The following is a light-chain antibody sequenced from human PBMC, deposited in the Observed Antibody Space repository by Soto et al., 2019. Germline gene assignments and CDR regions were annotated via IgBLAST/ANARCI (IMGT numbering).Light chain of an antibody. CDR3: QQYGTSPPLT. J-gene: IGKJ4*01. CDR1: QSVYSTY. Sequence: EIVLTQSPGTLSLSPGERATLSCRASQSVYSTYFAWYQQKPGQAPRLLISGASSRAPGIPDRFSGSGSGTEFTLTISRLEPEDFAVYYCQQYGTSPPLTFGGGTKVEIK. V-gene: IGKV3-20*01. CDR2: GAS.